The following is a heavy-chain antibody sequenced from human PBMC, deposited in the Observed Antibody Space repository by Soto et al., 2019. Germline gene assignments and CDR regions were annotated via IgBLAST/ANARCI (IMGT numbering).Heavy chain of an antibody. J-gene: IGHJ4*02. CDR2: ISYDGSNK. Sequence: GGSLRLSCAASGFTFSSYAMHWVGQSPGKGLEWVAVISYDGSNKYYADSVKGRFTISRDNSKNTLYLQMNSLRAEDTAVYYCARESHYYDSSGCFDYWGQGTLVTVSS. V-gene: IGHV3-30-3*01. CDR1: GFTFSSYA. D-gene: IGHD3-22*01. CDR3: ARESHYYDSSGCFDY.